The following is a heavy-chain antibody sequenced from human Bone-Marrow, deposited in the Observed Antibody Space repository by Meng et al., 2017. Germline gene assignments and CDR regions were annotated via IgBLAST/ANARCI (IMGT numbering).Heavy chain of an antibody. CDR1: GYTFTSYA. D-gene: IGHD3-22*01. CDR3: AGVNPDSSGYYYYYYGMDV. V-gene: IGHV7-4-1*02. CDR2: INTNTGNP. J-gene: IGHJ6*02. Sequence: ASVKVSCKASGYTFTSYAMNWVRQAPGQGLEWMGWINTNTGNPTYAQGFTGRFVFSLDTSVSTAYLQISSLKAEDTAVYYCAGVNPDSSGYYYYYYGMDVWGQGTTVTVSS.